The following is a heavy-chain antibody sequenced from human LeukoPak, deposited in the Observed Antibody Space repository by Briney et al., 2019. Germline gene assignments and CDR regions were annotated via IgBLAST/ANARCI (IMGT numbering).Heavy chain of an antibody. CDR3: AKGDSSGWQRNYDAFDI. V-gene: IGHV3-33*06. CDR1: GFTFSSYG. Sequence: PGGSLRLSCAASGFTFSSYGMHWVRQAPGKGLEWVAVIWYDGSNKYYADSVKGRFTISRDNSKSTLYLQMNSLRAEDTAVYYCAKGDSSGWQRNYDAFDIWGQGTMVTVSS. CDR2: IWYDGSNK. D-gene: IGHD6-19*01. J-gene: IGHJ3*02.